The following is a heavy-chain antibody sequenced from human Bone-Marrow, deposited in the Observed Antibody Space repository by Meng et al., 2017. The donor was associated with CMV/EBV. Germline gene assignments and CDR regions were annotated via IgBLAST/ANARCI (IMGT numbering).Heavy chain of an antibody. J-gene: IGHJ6*02. V-gene: IGHV3-21*01. CDR1: GFTFSSYS. CDR2: ISSSSSYI. CDR3: ARDPEYSGSYYYYYYGMDV. Sequence: GESLKISCAASGFTFSSYSMNWVRQAPGKGLEWVSSISSSSSYIYYADSVKGRFTISRDNAKNSLYLQMNSLRAEDTAVYYCARDPEYSGSYYYYYYGMDVWGQGTTVTVSS. D-gene: IGHD1-26*01.